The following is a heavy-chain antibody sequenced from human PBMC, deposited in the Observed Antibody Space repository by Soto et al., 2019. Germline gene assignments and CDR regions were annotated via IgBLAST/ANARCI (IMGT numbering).Heavy chain of an antibody. CDR1: GFTFRSYS. CDR2: ISSSSSYI. Sequence: EVQLVESGGGLVKPGGSLRLSCAASGFTFRSYSMNWVRQAPGKGLEWVSSISSSSSYIYYADSVKGRFTISRDNDKNTPFLQKKSLRAEDTSVDYCAREPPIIAAAGRGWFDPWGQGTLVTVSS. D-gene: IGHD6-13*01. CDR3: AREPPIIAAAGRGWFDP. V-gene: IGHV3-21*01. J-gene: IGHJ5*02.